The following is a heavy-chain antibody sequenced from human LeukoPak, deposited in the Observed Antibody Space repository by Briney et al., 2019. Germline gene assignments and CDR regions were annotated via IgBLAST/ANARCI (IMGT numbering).Heavy chain of an antibody. CDR1: GFSVSSNY. CDR2: IYSGGGT. CDR3: ARDAAYTSMVNY. J-gene: IGHJ4*02. V-gene: IGHV3-66*02. D-gene: IGHD5-18*01. Sequence: GGSLRLSCAVSGFSVSSNYMSWVRQAPGKGLEWVSVIYSGGGTYYADSVKGRFTISRDNSKNTLYLQMNSLRPEDTAVYYCARDAAYTSMVNYWGQGTLVTVSS.